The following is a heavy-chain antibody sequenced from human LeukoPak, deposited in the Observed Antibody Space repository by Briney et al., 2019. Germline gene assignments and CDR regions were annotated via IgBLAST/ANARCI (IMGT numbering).Heavy chain of an antibody. D-gene: IGHD3-3*02. V-gene: IGHV1-69*13. Sequence: ASVNVSCRASGGTFSSYAISWVRQAPGQGLEWMGGIIPIFGTANYAQKFQGRVTITADESTSTAYMELSSLRSEDTAVYYCARDHPGFSRHFDYWGQETLVTVSS. CDR2: IIPIFGTA. J-gene: IGHJ4*02. CDR3: ARDHPGFSRHFDY. CDR1: GGTFSSYA.